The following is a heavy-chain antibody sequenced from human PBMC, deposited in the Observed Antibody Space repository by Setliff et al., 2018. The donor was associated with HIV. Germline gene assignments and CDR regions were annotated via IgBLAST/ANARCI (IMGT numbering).Heavy chain of an antibody. CDR2: INHSGST. CDR3: ARGRVGTRAGPLYYYYYMDV. V-gene: IGHV4-34*01. D-gene: IGHD3-16*01. Sequence: SETLSLTCAVYGGSFSGYYWSWIRQPPGKGLEWIGEINHSGSTNNNPSLKSRVTISVATSKNQFSLKLSSVTAADTAVYYCARGRVGTRAGPLYYYYYMDVLGKGTTGTVS. J-gene: IGHJ6*03. CDR1: GGSFSGYY.